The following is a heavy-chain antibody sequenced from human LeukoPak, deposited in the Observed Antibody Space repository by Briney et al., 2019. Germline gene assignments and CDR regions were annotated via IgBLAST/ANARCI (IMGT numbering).Heavy chain of an antibody. CDR2: IYSSGST. CDR1: GGSISSYN. J-gene: IGHJ4*02. Sequence: SETLSLTCTVSGGSISSYNWSWIRQPAGKGLEWIGRIYSSGSTNYNPSLKSRVTMSIDTSNNHFSLKLTSVTAADTAVHYCARDYGDYGGGYFDYWGQGTLVTVSS. CDR3: ARDYGDYGGGYFDY. V-gene: IGHV4-4*07. D-gene: IGHD4-17*01.